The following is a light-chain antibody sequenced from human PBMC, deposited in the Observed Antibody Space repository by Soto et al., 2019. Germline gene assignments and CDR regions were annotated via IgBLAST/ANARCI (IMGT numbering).Light chain of an antibody. Sequence: EVVLTQFPGTLSLSPGGRATLSCRASQSVTSNSLAWYQQKVGRAPRVLIYGASNRATGIQDRFSGSGSGTDFTLTINRLEPEDFAVYYCQHYGSPRTFGQGTKVDIK. CDR2: GAS. CDR1: QSVTSNS. J-gene: IGKJ1*01. V-gene: IGKV3-20*01. CDR3: QHYGSPRT.